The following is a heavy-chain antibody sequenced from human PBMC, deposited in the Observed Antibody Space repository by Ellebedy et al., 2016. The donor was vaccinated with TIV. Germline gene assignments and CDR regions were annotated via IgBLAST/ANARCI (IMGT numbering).Heavy chain of an antibody. D-gene: IGHD2-2*01. CDR2: IYPGDSDT. CDR1: GYSFTSYW. Sequence: GESLKISXKGSGYSFTSYWIGWVRQMPGKGLEWMGIIYPGDSDTRYSPSFQGQVTISADKSISTAYLQWSSLKASDTAMYYCARRYCSSTSCSHGINWFDPWGQGTLVTVSS. V-gene: IGHV5-51*01. J-gene: IGHJ5*02. CDR3: ARRYCSSTSCSHGINWFDP.